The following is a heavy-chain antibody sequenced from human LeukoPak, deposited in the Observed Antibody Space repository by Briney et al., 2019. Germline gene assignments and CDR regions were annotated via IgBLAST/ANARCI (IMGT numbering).Heavy chain of an antibody. Sequence: GGSLRLSCAASGFTFDNYGMHWVRQAPGKGLEWVAFIRSDGSIKYYADSVKGRFTISRDISKNTLYLQVNSLRAEDTAVYFCAKDVPAAYFDYWGQGTLVTVSS. CDR2: IRSDGSIK. D-gene: IGHD2-2*01. J-gene: IGHJ4*02. V-gene: IGHV3-30*02. CDR1: GFTFDNYG. CDR3: AKDVPAAYFDY.